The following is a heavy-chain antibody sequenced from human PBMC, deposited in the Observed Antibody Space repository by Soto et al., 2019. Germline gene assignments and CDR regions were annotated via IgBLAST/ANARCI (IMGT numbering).Heavy chain of an antibody. Sequence: SETLSLTCAVSGGSISSSHWWSWVRQHPGKGLEWIGYIYYSGSTYYNPSLKSRVTISVDTSKNQFSLKLSPVTAADTAVYYCARAIYSSSSYADYWGQGTLVTVSS. J-gene: IGHJ4*02. CDR3: ARAIYSSSSYADY. CDR2: IYYSGST. V-gene: IGHV4-31*11. CDR1: GGSISSSHW. D-gene: IGHD6-6*01.